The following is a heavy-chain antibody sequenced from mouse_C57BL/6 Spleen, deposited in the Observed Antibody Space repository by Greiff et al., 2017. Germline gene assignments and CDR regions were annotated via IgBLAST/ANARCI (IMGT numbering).Heavy chain of an antibody. V-gene: IGHV7-1*01. CDR2: SRNKANDYTT. CDR3: ARDDYYRYAMDY. D-gene: IGHD2-1*01. J-gene: IGHJ4*01. Sequence: EVKLMESGGGLVQSGRSLRLSCATSGFTFSDFYMEWVRQAPGKGLEWIAASRNKANDYTTEYSASVKGRFIVSRDTSQSILYLQMNALRAEDTAIYYCARDDYYRYAMDYWGQGTSVTVSS. CDR1: GFTFSDFY.